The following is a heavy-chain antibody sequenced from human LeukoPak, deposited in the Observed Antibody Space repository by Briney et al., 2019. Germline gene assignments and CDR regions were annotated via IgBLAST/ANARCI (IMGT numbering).Heavy chain of an antibody. D-gene: IGHD6-19*01. J-gene: IGHJ4*02. CDR1: GFTFSSYA. CDR2: ISGSGGST. Sequence: GGSLRLSCAASGFTFSSYAISWVRQAPGKGLEWVSAISGSGGSTYYADSVKGRFTISRDNSKNTLYLQMNSLRAEDTAVYYCAKDESISSGWPPSFDYWGQGTLVTVPS. CDR3: AKDESISSGWPPSFDY. V-gene: IGHV3-23*01.